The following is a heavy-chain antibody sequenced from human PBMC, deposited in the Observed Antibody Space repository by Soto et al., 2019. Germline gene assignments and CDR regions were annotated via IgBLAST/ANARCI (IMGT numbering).Heavy chain of an antibody. CDR2: INPSGGST. CDR1: GYTFTSYY. J-gene: IGHJ6*02. V-gene: IGHV1-46*01. Sequence: SSVKVSCKAAGYTFTSYYMRFVRQAPGQGLEWMGIINPSGGSTSYAQKFQGRVTMTRDTSTSTVYMELSSLRSEDTAVYYCARDFRLYYDILTGSMDVWGQGTTVTGS. CDR3: ARDFRLYYDILTGSMDV. D-gene: IGHD3-9*01.